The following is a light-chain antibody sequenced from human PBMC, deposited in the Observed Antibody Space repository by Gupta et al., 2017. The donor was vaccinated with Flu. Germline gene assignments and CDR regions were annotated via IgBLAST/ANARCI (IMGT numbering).Light chain of an antibody. J-gene: IGKJ2*01. V-gene: IGKV4-1*01. CDR2: CES. CDR1: QSVLYSSNNKNY. CDR3: QQYYSTPGYT. Sequence: DIVMTQPPDSLAVSLGERATINCKSSQSVLYSSNNKNYLAGYQQKPGQPPKLLMYCESTRESEVPDRFSGSGSGTDFTLTISSLQAEDVAVYYCQQYYSTPGYTFGQGTKLEIK.